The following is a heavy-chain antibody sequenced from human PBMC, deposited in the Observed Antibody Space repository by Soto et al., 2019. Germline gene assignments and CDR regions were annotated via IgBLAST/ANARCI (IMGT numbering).Heavy chain of an antibody. Sequence: XESLKVTSKASGYRFTSFWIGWVRQMPGKGLEWMGIIYPGDSDTRYSPSFQGQVTISAEKSISTAYLQWRSLKAADTAMYYCARPNYYDKEDGFDIWGQGTMGTVSS. V-gene: IGHV5-51*01. J-gene: IGHJ3*02. CDR2: IYPGDSDT. D-gene: IGHD3-22*01. CDR3: ARPNYYDKEDGFDI. CDR1: GYRFTSFW.